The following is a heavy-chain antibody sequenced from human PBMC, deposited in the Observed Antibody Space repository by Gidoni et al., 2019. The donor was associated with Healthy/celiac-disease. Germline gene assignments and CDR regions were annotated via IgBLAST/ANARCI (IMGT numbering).Heavy chain of an antibody. V-gene: IGHV4-34*01. Sequence: QVQLQQWGAGLLKPSETLSLTCAVYGGSFSGYYWSWIRKPPGKGLEWIGEINHSGSTNYNPSLKSRVTISVDTSKNQFSLKLSSVTAADTAVYYCARAVRRDGPYYFDYWGQGTLDTVSS. CDR3: ARAVRRDGPYYFDY. CDR2: INHSGST. J-gene: IGHJ4*02. CDR1: GGSFSGYY.